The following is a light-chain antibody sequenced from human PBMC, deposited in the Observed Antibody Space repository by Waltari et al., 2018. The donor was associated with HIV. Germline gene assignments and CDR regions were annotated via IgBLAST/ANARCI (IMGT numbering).Light chain of an antibody. CDR3: QSYDSRLKV. Sequence: QSVLTQPPSASGTPGQRVTISCSGSSSNIGRNLVNWYQQLPGKAPKLLIYGNHNRPSGVPDRFSGSKSGTSASLAITGLQAEDEADYYCQSYDSRLKVFGGGTKLTVL. CDR2: GNH. CDR1: SSNIGRNL. J-gene: IGLJ3*02. V-gene: IGLV1-40*01.